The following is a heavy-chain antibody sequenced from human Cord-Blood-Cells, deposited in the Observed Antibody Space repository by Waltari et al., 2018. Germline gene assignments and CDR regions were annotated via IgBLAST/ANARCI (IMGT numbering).Heavy chain of an antibody. CDR2: INAGNGNT. J-gene: IGHJ6*02. D-gene: IGHD3-10*01. Sequence: QVQLVQSGAEVKKPGASVKVSCKASGYTFTSYAMHWVRQAPGQRLAWMGWINAGNGNTKYSQKFQGRVTITRDTSASTAYMELSSLRSEDTAVYYCARVPKLGSGSYYYYYYGMDVWGQGTTVTVSS. CDR3: ARVPKLGSGSYYYYYYGMDV. V-gene: IGHV1-3*01. CDR1: GYTFTSYA.